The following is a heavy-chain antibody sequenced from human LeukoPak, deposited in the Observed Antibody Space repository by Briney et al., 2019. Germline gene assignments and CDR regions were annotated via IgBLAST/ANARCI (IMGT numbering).Heavy chain of an antibody. CDR3: AKPIAAAAYSYYYMDV. D-gene: IGHD6-13*01. Sequence: GGSLRLSCAASGFTFSSYAMSWVRQAPGKGLEWVSAISGSGGSTYYADSVKGRFTFSRDNSKNTLYLQMNSLRAEDTAVYYCAKPIAAAAYSYYYMDVWGKGTTVTVSS. CDR2: ISGSGGST. CDR1: GFTFSSYA. V-gene: IGHV3-23*01. J-gene: IGHJ6*03.